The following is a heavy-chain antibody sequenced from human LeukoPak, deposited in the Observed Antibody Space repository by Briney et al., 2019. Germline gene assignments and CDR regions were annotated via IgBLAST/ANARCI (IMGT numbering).Heavy chain of an antibody. CDR1: GFTFSSYW. V-gene: IGHV3-74*01. J-gene: IGHJ4*02. CDR2: INSDGSST. CDR3: GKGNTASRPGFVD. Sequence: GGSLRLSCAASGFTFSSYWMHWVRQATGKGLVWVSRINSDGSSTNYADSVKGRFTISRDNAKNTLYLQMNSLRAEDTAFYYCGKGNTASRPGFVDWGQGTLVTVSS. D-gene: IGHD5-18*01.